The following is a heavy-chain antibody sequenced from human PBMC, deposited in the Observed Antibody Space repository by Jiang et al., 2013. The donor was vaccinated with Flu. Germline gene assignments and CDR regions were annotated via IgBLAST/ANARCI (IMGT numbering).Heavy chain of an antibody. CDR3: ALIVAVTSSDAFDI. D-gene: IGHD3-22*01. CDR2: ISSSSSYI. CDR1: GFTFSSYS. V-gene: IGHV3-21*01. J-gene: IGHJ3*02. Sequence: RLSCAASGFTFSSYSMNWVRQAPGKGLEWVSSISSSSSYIYYADSVKGRFTISRDNAKNSLYLQMNSLRAEDTAVYYCALIVAVTSSDAFDIWGQGTMVTVSS.